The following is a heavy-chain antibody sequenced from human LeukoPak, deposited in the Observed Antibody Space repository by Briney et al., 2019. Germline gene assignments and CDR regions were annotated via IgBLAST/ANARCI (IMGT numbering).Heavy chain of an antibody. CDR3: ARTPQGDNYFDY. Sequence: SETLSLTCTVSGGSINNYYWTWIRQPAGKGLEWIGRIYSSGKTNYNPSLKSRVTMSVDTSNNQLSLMMTSVTAADTAVFYCARTPQGDNYFDYWGQGHLITVSS. CDR2: IYSSGKT. J-gene: IGHJ4*02. V-gene: IGHV4-4*07. D-gene: IGHD3-9*01. CDR1: GGSINNYY.